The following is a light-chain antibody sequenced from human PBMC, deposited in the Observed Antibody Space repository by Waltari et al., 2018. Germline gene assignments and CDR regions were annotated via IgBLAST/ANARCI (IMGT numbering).Light chain of an antibody. CDR3: TTYDDNLRRWV. CDR1: FSNLRVNY. Sequence: QSVLTQPPSASGTPGQGVTISCSGSFSNLRVNYVPWSPHLPGTAPKLLIYRNTQRPSGVPDRFSGSKSGTSASLAISGLRSEDEADYYCTTYDDNLRRWVFGGGTKVTVL. V-gene: IGLV1-47*01. J-gene: IGLJ3*02. CDR2: RNT.